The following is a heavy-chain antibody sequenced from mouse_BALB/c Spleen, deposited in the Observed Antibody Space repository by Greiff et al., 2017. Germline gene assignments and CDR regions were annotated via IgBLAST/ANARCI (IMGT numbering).Heavy chain of an antibody. CDR1: GYTFTSYW. V-gene: IGHV1-69*02. CDR3: TRRRKGYYFDY. CDR2: IYPSDSYT. J-gene: IGHJ2*01. Sequence: QVQLQQPGAELVRPGASVKLSCKASGYTFTSYWINWVKQRPGQGLEWIGNIYPSDSYTNYNQKFKDKATLTVDKSSSTAYMQLSSPTSEDSAVYYCTRRRKGYYFDYWGQGTTLTVSS.